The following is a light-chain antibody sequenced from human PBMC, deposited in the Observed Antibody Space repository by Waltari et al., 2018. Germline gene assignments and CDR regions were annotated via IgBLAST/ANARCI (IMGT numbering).Light chain of an antibody. CDR3: SSCTSSSTRV. CDR2: DVT. J-gene: IGLJ3*02. V-gene: IGLV2-14*03. CDR1: SSDVGGYNC. Sequence: QSALTQPASVSGSPGQSITISCTGTSSDVGGYNCVSWYQQYPGKASKLMISDVTNRPSGVSNRFSGSKSGNTASLTISGLQAEDEADYYCSSCTSSSTRVFGGGTKLTVL.